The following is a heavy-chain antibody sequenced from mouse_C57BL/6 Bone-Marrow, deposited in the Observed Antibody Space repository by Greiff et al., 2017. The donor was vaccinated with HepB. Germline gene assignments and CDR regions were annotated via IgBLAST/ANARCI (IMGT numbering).Heavy chain of an antibody. V-gene: IGHV1-26*01. CDR2: INPNNGGT. Sequence: EVQLQQSGPELVKPGASVKISCKASEYTFTDYYMNWVKQSHGKSLEWIGDINPNNGGTSYNQKFKGKATLTVDKSSSTAYMELRSLTSEDSAVYYCARRDAWFAYWGQGTLVTVSA. CDR1: EYTFTDYY. CDR3: ARRDAWFAY. J-gene: IGHJ3*01.